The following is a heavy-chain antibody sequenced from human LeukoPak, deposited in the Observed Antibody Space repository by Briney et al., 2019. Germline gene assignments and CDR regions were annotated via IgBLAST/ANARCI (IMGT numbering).Heavy chain of an antibody. CDR2: INNDGRDT. Sequence: GGSLRLSCAASGFTFSSYEMNWVRQAPGKGLMWVSRINNDGRDTTYADSVKGRFTISRDNAKDTLYLQMNSLRAEDTAVYYCARDGGGSSGYYWGLGYWGQGTLVTVSS. V-gene: IGHV3-74*01. CDR3: ARDGGGSSGYYWGLGY. D-gene: IGHD3-22*01. J-gene: IGHJ4*02. CDR1: GFTFSSYE.